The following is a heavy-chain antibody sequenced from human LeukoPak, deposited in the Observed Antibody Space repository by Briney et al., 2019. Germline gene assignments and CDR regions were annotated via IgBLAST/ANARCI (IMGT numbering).Heavy chain of an antibody. D-gene: IGHD6-13*01. J-gene: IGHJ4*02. Sequence: GGPLRLSCAASGFAFSSSAMNWVRQAPGKGLEWVSTISGSGGSTYYADSVKGRFTISRDNSKNTLYLQMNSLRAEDTAVYYCAKEIKQQLVPRYMDYWGQGTLVTVSS. CDR2: ISGSGGST. V-gene: IGHV3-23*01. CDR3: AKEIKQQLVPRYMDY. CDR1: GFAFSSSA.